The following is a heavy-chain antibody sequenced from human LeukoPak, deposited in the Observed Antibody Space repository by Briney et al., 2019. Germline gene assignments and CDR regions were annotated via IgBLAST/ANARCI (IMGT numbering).Heavy chain of an antibody. CDR3: ARDPHRSSWSYFDY. J-gene: IGHJ4*02. D-gene: IGHD6-13*01. V-gene: IGHV3-48*03. CDR1: GFTFSSYE. Sequence: GGSLRLSCAASGFTFSSYEMNWVRQAPGRGLEWVSYISSSGSTIYYADSVKGRFTVSRDNAKNSLDLQMNSLRAEDTAIYYCARDPHRSSWSYFDYWGQGTLVTVSS. CDR2: ISSSGSTI.